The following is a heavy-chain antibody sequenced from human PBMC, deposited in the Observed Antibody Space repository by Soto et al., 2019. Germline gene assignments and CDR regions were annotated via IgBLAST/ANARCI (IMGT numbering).Heavy chain of an antibody. J-gene: IGHJ4*02. CDR3: ARGRDNFDY. CDR1: GGSISSYY. CDR2: IYYSGST. Sequence: LSLTCTVSGGSISSYYWSWIRQPPGKGQEWIGYIYYSGSTNYNPSLKSRVTISVDTSKNQFSLKLSSVTAADTAVYYCARGRDNFDYWGQGTLVTVSS. V-gene: IGHV4-59*01.